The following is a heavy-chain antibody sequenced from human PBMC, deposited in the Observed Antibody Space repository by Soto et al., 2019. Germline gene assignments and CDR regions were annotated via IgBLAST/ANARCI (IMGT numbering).Heavy chain of an antibody. CDR3: ARDLWGYCGVDCYPLDV. D-gene: IGHD2-21*02. V-gene: IGHV1-18*01. CDR1: GYTFSNYA. Sequence: ASVKVSCKTSGYTFSNYALSWVRQAPGQGLEWMGWISAYNGNTIYTQKFQDRVTMTADTSTNTAYMKMSTMTADDTAVYYCARDLWGYCGVDCYPLDVWGQGTTVTVSS. CDR2: ISAYNGNT. J-gene: IGHJ6*02.